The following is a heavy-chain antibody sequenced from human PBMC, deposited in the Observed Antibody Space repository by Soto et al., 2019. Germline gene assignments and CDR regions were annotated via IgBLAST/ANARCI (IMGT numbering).Heavy chain of an antibody. CDR3: ARLPYGSGVNWFDP. CDR1: GYSISSGYY. CDR2: IYHSGST. V-gene: IGHV4-38-2*01. D-gene: IGHD3-10*01. J-gene: IGHJ5*02. Sequence: ETLSLTCAVSGYSISSGYYWGWIRQPPGKGLEWIGSIYHSGSTYYNPSLKSRVTLSVDTSKNQFSLKLSSVTAADTAVYYCARLPYGSGVNWFDPWGQGTLVTVSS.